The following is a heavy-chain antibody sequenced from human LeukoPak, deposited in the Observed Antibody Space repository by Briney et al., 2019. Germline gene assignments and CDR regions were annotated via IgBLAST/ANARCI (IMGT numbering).Heavy chain of an antibody. D-gene: IGHD6-13*01. J-gene: IGHJ4*02. Sequence: GESLKISCKASGYSFTNYWIGWVRQMPGKGLEWMGIIYPGDSDTRYSPSFQGQVTISADKSISTAYLQWSSLKASDTAMYYCARRAVARYSSDWYYDYWGQGTLVTVSS. CDR2: IYPGDSDT. CDR1: GYSFTNYW. V-gene: IGHV5-51*01. CDR3: ARRAVARYSSDWYYDY.